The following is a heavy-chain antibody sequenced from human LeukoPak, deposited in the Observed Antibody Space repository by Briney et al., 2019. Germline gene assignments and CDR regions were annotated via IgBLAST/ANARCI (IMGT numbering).Heavy chain of an antibody. J-gene: IGHJ5*02. Sequence: ASVKVSCKASGYTFTGYYMHWVRQAPGQGLEWMGWINPNSGGTNYAQKFQGRVTMTRDTSISTAYMELSRLRSDDTAVYYCARAEDIVVVPAALEFGPWGQGTLVTVSS. CDR3: ARAEDIVVVPAALEFGP. D-gene: IGHD2-2*01. CDR2: INPNSGGT. V-gene: IGHV1-2*02. CDR1: GYTFTGYY.